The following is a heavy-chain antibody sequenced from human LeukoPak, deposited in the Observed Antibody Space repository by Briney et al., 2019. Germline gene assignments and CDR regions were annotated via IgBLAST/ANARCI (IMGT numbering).Heavy chain of an antibody. J-gene: IGHJ4*02. Sequence: ASVKVSXKASGYTFTGYYMHWVRQAPGQGLEWMGRINPNSGGTNYAQKFQGRVTITRDTSASTAYMELSSLRSEDMAVYYCARGSGYDFGVIDYWGQGTLVTVSS. V-gene: IGHV1-2*06. CDR1: GYTFTGYY. CDR2: INPNSGGT. D-gene: IGHD5-12*01. CDR3: ARGSGYDFGVIDY.